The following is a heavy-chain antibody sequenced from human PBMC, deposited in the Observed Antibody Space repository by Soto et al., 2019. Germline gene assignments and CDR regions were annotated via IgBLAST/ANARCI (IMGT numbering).Heavy chain of an antibody. V-gene: IGHV3-33*01. CDR3: ARETGSSWYLDY. Sequence: QVQLVESGGGVVQPGRSLRLSCAASGFTFSSYGMHWVRQAPGKGLEWVAVIWYDGSNKYYADSVKGRFTISRDNSKNTLYLQMNSLRAEDTAVYYCARETGSSWYLDYWGQGTLVTVSS. J-gene: IGHJ4*02. D-gene: IGHD6-13*01. CDR2: IWYDGSNK. CDR1: GFTFSSYG.